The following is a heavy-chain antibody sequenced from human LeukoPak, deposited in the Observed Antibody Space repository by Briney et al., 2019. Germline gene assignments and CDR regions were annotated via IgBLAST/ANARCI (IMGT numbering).Heavy chain of an antibody. CDR2: RYSTGDT. Sequence: SETLSLTCTVSGASINNYYWSWVRQPPLKGLEWIGYRYSTGDTSYNPTLESRVSISMDTSKNHFSLEITSVTAADTAVYYCARGSRVYDRSGFHTWHDYWGHGTLVTVSS. V-gene: IGHV4-59*01. J-gene: IGHJ4*03. D-gene: IGHD3-22*01. CDR3: ARGSRVYDRSGFHTWHDY. CDR1: GASINNYY.